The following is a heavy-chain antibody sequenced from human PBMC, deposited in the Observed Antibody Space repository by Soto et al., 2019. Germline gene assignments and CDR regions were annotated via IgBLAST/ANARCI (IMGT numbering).Heavy chain of an antibody. D-gene: IGHD3-16*01. J-gene: IGHJ4*02. V-gene: IGHV3-33*01. CDR3: AREAGGDDY. Sequence: QVQLVESGGGVVQPGRSLRLSCAASGLTFSSYGMHWVRQAPGKGLEWVAVIWYDGSNKYYADSVKGRFTISRDNSKNTLYLQMNSLRAEDTAVYYCAREAGGDDYWGQGTLVTVSS. CDR1: GLTFSSYG. CDR2: IWYDGSNK.